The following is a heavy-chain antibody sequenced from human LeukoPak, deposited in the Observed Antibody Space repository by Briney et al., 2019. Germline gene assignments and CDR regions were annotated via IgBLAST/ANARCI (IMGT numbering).Heavy chain of an antibody. CDR1: GYTFTGYY. D-gene: IGHD2-2*01. CDR3: ARDMPAAARSFDY. J-gene: IGHJ4*02. CDR2: INPNSGGT. V-gene: IGHV1-2*02. Sequence: ASAKVSCKASGYTFTGYYMHWVRQAPGQGLEWMGWINPNSGGTNYAQKFQGRVTMTRDTSISTAYMELSRLRSDDTAVYYCARDMPAAARSFDYWGQGTLVTVSS.